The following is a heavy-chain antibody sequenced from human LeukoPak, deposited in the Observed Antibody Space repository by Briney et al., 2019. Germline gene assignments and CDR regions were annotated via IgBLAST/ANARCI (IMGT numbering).Heavy chain of an antibody. CDR2: IRGSGSYT. V-gene: IGHV3-11*06. J-gene: IGHJ4*02. CDR3: ARVKRYNYAHGTDY. CDR1: GFTFSDFY. D-gene: IGHD5-18*01. Sequence: PGGSLRLSCAASGFTFSDFYMSWIRQARGKGLVGVSYIRGSGSYTNHADSVKAPFTLSRDNATTSLYLQMRGLRAEDTAVYYCARVKRYNYAHGTDYWGQGTLITVSS.